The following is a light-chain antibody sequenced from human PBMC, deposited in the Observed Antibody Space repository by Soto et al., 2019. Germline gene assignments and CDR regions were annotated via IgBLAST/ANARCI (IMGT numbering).Light chain of an antibody. V-gene: IGLV1-47*01. J-gene: IGLJ2*01. CDR2: RNS. Sequence: QSVLTQSPSASGTPGQRVTISCSGSSSNIGGNYVYWYQQLPGRAPKLLICRNSQRPSGVPDRFSGSKSGTSASLAISGLRXXXXXXYYCAAWDDSLSGVIFGGGTKLTV. CDR1: SSNIGGNY. CDR3: AAWDDSLSGVI.